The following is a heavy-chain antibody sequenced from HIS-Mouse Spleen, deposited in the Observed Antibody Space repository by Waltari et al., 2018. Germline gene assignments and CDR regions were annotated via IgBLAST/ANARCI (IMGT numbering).Heavy chain of an antibody. V-gene: IGHV1-2*02. CDR3: ARVYSSSWRGFDY. Sequence: QVQLVQSGAEVKKPGAAVTVSCQASGYTFTGYHMHWVRQAPGQGLEWMGWINPNSGGTNYAQKFQGRVTMTRDTSISTAYMELSRLRSDDTAVYYCARVYSSSWRGFDYWGQGTLVTVSS. CDR1: GYTFTGYH. CDR2: INPNSGGT. D-gene: IGHD6-6*01. J-gene: IGHJ4*02.